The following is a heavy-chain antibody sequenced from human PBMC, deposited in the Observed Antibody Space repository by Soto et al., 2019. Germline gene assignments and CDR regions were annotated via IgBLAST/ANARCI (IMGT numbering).Heavy chain of an antibody. V-gene: IGHV5-51*03. CDR1: GYTFNNYW. CDR3: ARTYCSGGSCHSFDL. CDR2: IYPGDSDT. D-gene: IGHD2-15*01. Sequence: EVQLVQSGAEVKKPGESLKISCKASGYTFNNYWIGWVRQMPGKGLEWMGCIYPGDSDTRYSPSFQGQVTISADKSISIAYVQWSSLKASDTAMYYCARTYCSGGSCHSFDLWGRGTLITVSS. J-gene: IGHJ2*01.